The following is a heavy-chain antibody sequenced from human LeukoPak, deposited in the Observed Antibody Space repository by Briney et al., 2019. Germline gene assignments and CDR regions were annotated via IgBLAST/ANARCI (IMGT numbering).Heavy chain of an antibody. Sequence: GGSLRLSCAASGFTFSSYAMRWVRQAPGKGLEYVSAISSNGGSTYYANSVKGRFTISRDNSKNTLYLQMNSLRAEDTAVYYCAKDPANGVLDAFDIWGQGTIVTVSS. J-gene: IGHJ3*02. CDR1: GFTFSSYA. CDR2: ISSNGGST. CDR3: AKDPANGVLDAFDI. V-gene: IGHV3-64*01. D-gene: IGHD2-8*01.